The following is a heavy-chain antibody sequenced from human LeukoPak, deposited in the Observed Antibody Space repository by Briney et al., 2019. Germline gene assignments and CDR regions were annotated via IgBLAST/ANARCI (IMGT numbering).Heavy chain of an antibody. J-gene: IGHJ5*02. CDR1: GYTFTSYG. V-gene: IGHV1-18*01. CDR2: ISAYNGNT. CDR3: ARVATPKLLWFGELSNWFDP. D-gene: IGHD3-10*01. Sequence: GASVKVSCKASGYTFTSYGISWVRQAPGQGLEWMGWISAYNGNTNYAQKLQGRVTMTTDTSTSTAYMELRSLRSDDTAVYYCARVATPKLLWFGELSNWFDPWGQGTLVTVSS.